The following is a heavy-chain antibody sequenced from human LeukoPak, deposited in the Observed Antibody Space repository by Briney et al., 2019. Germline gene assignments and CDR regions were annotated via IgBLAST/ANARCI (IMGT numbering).Heavy chain of an antibody. Sequence: GRSLRLSCAASGFTFSSYEMNWVRQASGKGLEWVSYISSSGSTIYYADSVKGRFTISRDNAKNSLYLQMNSLRAEDTAVYYCARKAAAVTCYFDYWGQGTLVTVSS. CDR1: GFTFSSYE. CDR3: ARKAAAVTCYFDY. D-gene: IGHD6-13*01. J-gene: IGHJ4*02. V-gene: IGHV3-48*03. CDR2: ISSSGSTI.